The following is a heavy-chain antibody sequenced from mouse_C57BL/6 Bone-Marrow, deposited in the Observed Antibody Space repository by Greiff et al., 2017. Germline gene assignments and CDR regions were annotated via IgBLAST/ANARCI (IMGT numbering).Heavy chain of an antibody. CDR3: ARYDWYYAMDY. Sequence: EVHLVESGGGLVKPGGSLKLSCAASGFTFSDYGMHWVRQAPEKGLEWVAYISSGSSTIYYADTVKGRFTISRDNAKNTLFLQMTSLRSEDTAMYYCARYDWYYAMDYWGQGTSVTVSS. V-gene: IGHV5-17*01. D-gene: IGHD2-12*01. J-gene: IGHJ4*01. CDR1: GFTFSDYG. CDR2: ISSGSSTI.